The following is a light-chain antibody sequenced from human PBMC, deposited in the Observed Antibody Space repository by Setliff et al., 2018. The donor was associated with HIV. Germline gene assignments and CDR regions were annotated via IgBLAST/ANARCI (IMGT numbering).Light chain of an antibody. V-gene: IGLV2-14*03. J-gene: IGLJ1*01. CDR2: DVS. CDR3: SSYTSRTPLYL. CDR1: SSDVGGYNY. Sequence: QSAMAQPASVSGSPGQSITISCTGTSSDVGGYNYVSWYQQHPGKAPKLMISDVSNRPSGVSNRFSGSKSANTASLTISGLQAEDEADYYCSSYTSRTPLYLFGTGTNVTVL.